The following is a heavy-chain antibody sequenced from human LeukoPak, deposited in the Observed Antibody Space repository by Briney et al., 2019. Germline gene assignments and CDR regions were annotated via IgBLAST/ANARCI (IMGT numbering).Heavy chain of an antibody. CDR2: IYPDDSDT. CDR1: GHSFTTNW. Sequence: GESLKISCQGSGHSFTTNWIAWVRQMPGKGLEWMGTIYPDDSDTRYSPSFRGQVTISADKSISTTYLQWSSLKASDTAMYYCARHYASGTYYNPLGYWGQGTLVTVSS. V-gene: IGHV5-51*01. CDR3: ARHYASGTYYNPLGY. J-gene: IGHJ4*02. D-gene: IGHD3-10*01.